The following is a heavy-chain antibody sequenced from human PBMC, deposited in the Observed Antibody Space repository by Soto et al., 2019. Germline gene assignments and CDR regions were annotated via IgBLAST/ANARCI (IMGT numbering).Heavy chain of an antibody. CDR1: GGTFSSYT. J-gene: IGHJ4*02. V-gene: IGHV1-69*02. Sequence: QVQLVQSGAEVKKPGSSVKVSCKASGGTFSSYTISWVRQAPGQGLEWMGRIIPILGIANYAQKFQGTVTITADKATNTAYMELSSLRSEDTAVYYCARRYSDFWSGYGYWGQGTLVTVSS. CDR2: IIPILGIA. CDR3: ARRYSDFWSGYGY. D-gene: IGHD3-3*01.